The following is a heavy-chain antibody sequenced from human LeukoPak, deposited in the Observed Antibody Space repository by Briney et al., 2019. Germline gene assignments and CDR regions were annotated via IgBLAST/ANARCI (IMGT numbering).Heavy chain of an antibody. CDR1: GGSISNNVYY. D-gene: IGHD6-19*01. J-gene: IGHJ4*02. Sequence: KPSETLSLTCAVSGGSISNNVYYWGWIRQPPGKGLEWIGHIYYSGSTSYNPSLKSRVTISVDTSKNQFSLKLSSVTAADTAVYYCARQLGKYSSGWYDGNINYWGQGTLVTVSS. CDR2: IYYSGST. V-gene: IGHV4-39*01. CDR3: ARQLGKYSSGWYDGNINY.